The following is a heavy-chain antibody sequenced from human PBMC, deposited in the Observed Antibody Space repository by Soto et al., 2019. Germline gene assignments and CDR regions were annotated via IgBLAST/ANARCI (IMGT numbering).Heavy chain of an antibody. CDR2: IRSKANSYAT. D-gene: IGHD3-22*01. V-gene: IGHV3-73*02. J-gene: IGHJ6*02. CDR3: TSSALIDYYYYYGMDV. Sequence: EVQLVESGGGLVQPGGSLKLSCAASGFTFSGSDMHWVRQASGKGLEWVGRIRSKANSYATAYAASVKGRFTISRDDSKNTAYLQMNSLKTEDTAVYYCTSSALIDYYYYYGMDVWGQGTTVTVSS. CDR1: GFTFSGSD.